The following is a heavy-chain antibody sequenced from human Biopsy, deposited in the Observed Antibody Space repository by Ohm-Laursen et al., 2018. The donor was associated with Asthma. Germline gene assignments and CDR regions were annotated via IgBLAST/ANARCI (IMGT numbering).Heavy chain of an antibody. CDR3: AKGEWELLETNFDC. V-gene: IGHV3-9*01. CDR2: ISWNSGSI. J-gene: IGHJ4*02. Sequence: SLRLSCLASGFTFDDYAMHWVRQAPGKGLEWVSGISWNSGSIGYADSVKGRFTISRDNAKNSLYLQMNSLRAEDTALYYCAKGEWELLETNFDCWGQGTLVTVSS. D-gene: IGHD1-26*01. CDR1: GFTFDDYA.